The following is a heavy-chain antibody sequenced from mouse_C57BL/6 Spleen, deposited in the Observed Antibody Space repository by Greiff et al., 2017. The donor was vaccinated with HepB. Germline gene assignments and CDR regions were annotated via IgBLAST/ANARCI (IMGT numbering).Heavy chain of an antibody. Sequence: EVKLVESGGGLVKPGGSLKLSCAASGFTFSDYGMHWVRQAPEKGLEWVAYISSGSSTIYYVDTVKGRFTISRDNAKNTLFLQMTSLRSEDTAMYYCARDGNYAYYFDYWGQGTTLTVSS. CDR3: ARDGNYAYYFDY. CDR1: GFTFSDYG. D-gene: IGHD2-1*01. J-gene: IGHJ2*01. CDR2: ISSGSSTI. V-gene: IGHV5-17*01.